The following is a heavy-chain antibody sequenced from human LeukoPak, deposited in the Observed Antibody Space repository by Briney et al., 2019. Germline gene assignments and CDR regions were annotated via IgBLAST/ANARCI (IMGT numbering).Heavy chain of an antibody. V-gene: IGHV3-30-3*01. D-gene: IGHD5-24*01. J-gene: IGHJ4*02. CDR2: ISYDGSNK. CDR3: AREEMAFDY. Sequence: GGSLRLSCAASGFTFSSYAMHWVRQAPGKGLEWVAVISYDGSNKYYADSVKGRFTISRDNSKNTLYLQMNSLRAEDTAVYYCAREEMAFDYWGLGTLVTVSS. CDR1: GFTFSSYA.